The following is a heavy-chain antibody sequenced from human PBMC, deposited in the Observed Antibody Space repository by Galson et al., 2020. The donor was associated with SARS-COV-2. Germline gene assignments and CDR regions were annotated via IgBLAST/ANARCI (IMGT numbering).Heavy chain of an antibody. V-gene: IGHV4-30-4*01. CDR1: GGSINSGDYY. D-gene: IGHD3-3*01. J-gene: IGHJ4*02. CDR3: ARVVLTNYTPFDY. CDR2: IYYNRKT. Sequence: SETLSLTCTVSGGSINSGDYYWSWIRQPPGKGLEWIGFIYYNRKTYYNPSLQSRVTMSLDTSKNQFSLELNSVTAADTAVYYCARVVLTNYTPFDYWGQGSLVTVSS.